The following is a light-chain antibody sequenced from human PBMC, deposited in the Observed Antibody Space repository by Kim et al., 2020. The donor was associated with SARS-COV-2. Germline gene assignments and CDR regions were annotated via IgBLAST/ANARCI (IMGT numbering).Light chain of an antibody. CDR2: DVS. Sequence: LSPGERATLSCRASQSVSSYLGWYQQKPGQALRLLIYDVSNRASDIPARFSGSGSGTDFTLTISGLEPEDFAIYYCQQRSNWPLTFGGGTKVDIK. J-gene: IGKJ4*01. CDR3: QQRSNWPLT. V-gene: IGKV3-11*01. CDR1: QSVSSY.